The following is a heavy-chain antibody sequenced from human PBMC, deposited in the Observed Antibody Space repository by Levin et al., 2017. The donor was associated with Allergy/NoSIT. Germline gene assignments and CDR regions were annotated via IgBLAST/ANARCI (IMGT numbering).Heavy chain of an antibody. J-gene: IGHJ4*02. CDR3: AKDKGYSGYDWGYYFDY. Sequence: RGESLKISCAASGFTFSSYGMHWVRQAPGKGLEWVAVISYDGSNKYYADSVKGRFTISRDNSKNTLYLQMNSLRAEDTAVYYCAKDKGYSGYDWGYYFDYWGQGTLVTVSS. CDR1: GFTFSSYG. V-gene: IGHV3-30*18. CDR2: ISYDGSNK. D-gene: IGHD5-12*01.